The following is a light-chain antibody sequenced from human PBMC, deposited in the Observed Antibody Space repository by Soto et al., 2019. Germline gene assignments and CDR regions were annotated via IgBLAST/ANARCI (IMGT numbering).Light chain of an antibody. Sequence: EIVLTQPPGTLSLYPGERATLSCRASQSVSSYLAWYQQKPGQAPRLLINDASNRATGIPARFSGSGSGTDFTLTISSLEPEDFAVYYCQQRSNWPRITFGQGTRLEIK. CDR1: QSVSSY. V-gene: IGKV3-11*01. CDR3: QQRSNWPRIT. CDR2: DAS. J-gene: IGKJ5*01.